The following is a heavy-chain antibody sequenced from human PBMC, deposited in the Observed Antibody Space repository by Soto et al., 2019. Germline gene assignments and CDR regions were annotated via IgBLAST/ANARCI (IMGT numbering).Heavy chain of an antibody. CDR2: IYSGGST. V-gene: IGHV3-53*01. Sequence: EVQLVESGGGLIQPGGSLRLSCAASGFTVSSNYMSWVRQAPGKGLEWVSVIYSGGSTYYADSVKGRFTISRDNSKTTLYLQMNSLRAEDKAVYYCARDEYSYGSGVWGQGTLVTVSS. CDR1: GFTVSSNY. J-gene: IGHJ4*02. D-gene: IGHD5-18*01. CDR3: ARDEYSYGSGV.